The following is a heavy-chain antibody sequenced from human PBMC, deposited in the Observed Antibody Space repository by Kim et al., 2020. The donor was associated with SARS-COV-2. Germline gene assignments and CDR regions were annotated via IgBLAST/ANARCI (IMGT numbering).Heavy chain of an antibody. D-gene: IGHD3-22*01. CDR3: ARTSLTYYYDSSGYSFDY. V-gene: IGHV4-61*01. CDR1: GGSVSSGSYY. CDR2: IYYSGST. J-gene: IGHJ4*02. Sequence: SETLSLTCTVSGGSVSSGSYYWSWIRQPPGKGLEWIGYIYYSGSTNYNPSLKSRVTISVDTSKNQFSLKLSSVTAADTAVYYCARTSLTYYYDSSGYSFDYWGQGTLVTVSS.